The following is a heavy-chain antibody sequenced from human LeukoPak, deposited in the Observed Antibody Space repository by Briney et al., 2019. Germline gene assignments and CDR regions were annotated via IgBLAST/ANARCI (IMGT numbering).Heavy chain of an antibody. CDR1: GYTVTSYY. Sequence: ASVKVSCKASGYTVTSYYMHWVRQAPGQGLEWMAILNPSGGSSNYAQKFQGRATLTRATSTGTVYMELSSLRSEDTAVYYCAEHTVTTGQWGQGTLVTVSS. D-gene: IGHD4-17*01. V-gene: IGHV1-46*01. J-gene: IGHJ4*02. CDR2: LNPSGGSS. CDR3: AEHTVTTGQ.